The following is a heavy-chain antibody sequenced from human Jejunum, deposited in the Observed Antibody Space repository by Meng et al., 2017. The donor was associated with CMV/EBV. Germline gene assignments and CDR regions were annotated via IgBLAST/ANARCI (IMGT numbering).Heavy chain of an antibody. V-gene: IGHV3-21*01. J-gene: IGHJ4*02. Sequence: ASGFPFSSYNMTWVRQAPGKGLEWVSSISSSSTYIYYADSVKGRFTISRDNAKNSLYLQMNSLRAEDTAVYYCASHYDFWSGSDYWGQGTLVTVSS. CDR2: ISSSSTYI. D-gene: IGHD3-3*01. CDR1: GFPFSSYN. CDR3: ASHYDFWSGSDY.